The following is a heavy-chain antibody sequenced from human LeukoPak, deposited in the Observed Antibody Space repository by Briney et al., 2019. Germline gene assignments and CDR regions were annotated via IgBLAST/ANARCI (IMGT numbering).Heavy chain of an antibody. J-gene: IGHJ4*02. CDR3: ARDQPIGDSYGHPFDN. V-gene: IGHV3-11*04. Sequence: MSGGSLTLSCALSGFTFRDYRMRWIREAPGGGLEWVSYISSSGSTIYYAHSVKGRFTISRDNTKNSLYLQMNSLRVEDTAVYYCARDQPIGDSYGHPFDNWGQGTLVTVSS. CDR1: GFTFRDYR. CDR2: ISSSGSTI. D-gene: IGHD5-18*01.